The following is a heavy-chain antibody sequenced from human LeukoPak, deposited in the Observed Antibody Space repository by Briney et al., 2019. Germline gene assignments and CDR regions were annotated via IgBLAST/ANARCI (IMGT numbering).Heavy chain of an antibody. CDR1: GFTFSDYP. J-gene: IGHJ5*02. CDR2: IDSRGATT. Sequence: PGGSLRLSCGAFGFTFSDYPMTWVRQAPGKGLEWISYIDSRGATTFYAKSVTGRFTISRDNDKNSLYLQMNSLRAEDTALYYCARNDYTDDDPDLFDPWGQGTLVIVSS. D-gene: IGHD3-16*01. V-gene: IGHV3-48*01. CDR3: ARNDYTDDDPDLFDP.